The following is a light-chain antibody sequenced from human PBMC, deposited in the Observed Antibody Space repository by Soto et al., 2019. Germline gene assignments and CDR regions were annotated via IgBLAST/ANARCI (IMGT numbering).Light chain of an antibody. J-gene: IGKJ1*01. V-gene: IGKV3-20*01. Sequence: EIVLTHSPATLSLSAGERATLFCRASERVASNYLAWYQQKPGQAPRLLIYGASSRATGTPDRFSGSGSGTDFTLTISRLEPEDFAVYYCQQYYSSPWTFGLGTKVDI. CDR3: QQYYSSPWT. CDR1: ERVASNY. CDR2: GAS.